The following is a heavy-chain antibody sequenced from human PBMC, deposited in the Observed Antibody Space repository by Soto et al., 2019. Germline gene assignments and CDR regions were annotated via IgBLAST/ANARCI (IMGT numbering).Heavy chain of an antibody. CDR3: AKGYFGTGTSKRYYYYYGMDV. CDR2: ISGSGGST. Sequence: GGSLRLSCAASGFTFSNYAMSWVRMAPGPGQERVSVISGSGGSTYYADSVKGRFTISRDNSKNTLYLQMNSLRAEDTAVYYCAKGYFGTGTSKRYYYYYGMDVWGQGTTVTVSS. V-gene: IGHV3-23*01. J-gene: IGHJ6*02. CDR1: GFTFSNYA. D-gene: IGHD1-1*01.